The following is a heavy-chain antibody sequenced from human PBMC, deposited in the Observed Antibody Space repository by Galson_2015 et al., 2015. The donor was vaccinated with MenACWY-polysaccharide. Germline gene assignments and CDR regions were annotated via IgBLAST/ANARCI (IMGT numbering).Heavy chain of an antibody. V-gene: IGHV1-8*01. Sequence: SVKVSCKASGYTFISYDFNWVRQATGQGLEWMGWMNPNSGNTGYAQKFQGRVTMTRNTSISTAYMELSSLRSEGTAVYYCARVGYYDSSGYSLNAFDIWGQGTMVTVSS. CDR3: ARVGYYDSSGYSLNAFDI. J-gene: IGHJ3*02. CDR1: GYTFISYD. CDR2: MNPNSGNT. D-gene: IGHD3-22*01.